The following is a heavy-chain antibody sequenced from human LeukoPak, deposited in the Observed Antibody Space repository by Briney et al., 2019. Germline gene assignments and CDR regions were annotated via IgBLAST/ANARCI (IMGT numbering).Heavy chain of an antibody. Sequence: SETLSLTCTVSNFSISSGYYWGWIRQPPGKGLEWIGSIYYSGSTYYNPSLKSRVTISVDTSKNQFSLKLSSVTAADTAVYYCARSSRRGDYWGQGTLVTVSS. J-gene: IGHJ4*02. D-gene: IGHD2-2*01. CDR2: IYYSGST. CDR3: ARSSRRGDY. V-gene: IGHV4-38-2*02. CDR1: NFSISSGYY.